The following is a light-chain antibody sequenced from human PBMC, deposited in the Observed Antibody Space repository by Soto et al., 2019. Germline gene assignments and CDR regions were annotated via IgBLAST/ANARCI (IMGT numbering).Light chain of an antibody. Sequence: DVQMTQSPASLAASVGDRVTITCRASQSMSNYLNWYQQTPGQAPKLLIYTASSLQTGGPARFSGSGSGTDFTLTISSLRPEHFAPCYSQQTYSTPRTFGQGTKVQIK. V-gene: IGKV1-39*01. CDR2: TAS. J-gene: IGKJ1*01. CDR3: QQTYSTPRT. CDR1: QSMSNY.